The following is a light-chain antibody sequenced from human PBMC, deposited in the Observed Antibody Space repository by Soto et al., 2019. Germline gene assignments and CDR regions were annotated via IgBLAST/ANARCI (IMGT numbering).Light chain of an antibody. V-gene: IGKV3-15*01. CDR2: GAS. Sequence: ERAMTQSPATLSVSPGERATLSCRASQSVSSNLAWYQQKPGQAPRLFIYGASTRATAIPPRFSGSGSGTEFTLTISSLQSEDFAVYYCQQYDNWPITFGQGTRLEIK. CDR1: QSVSSN. CDR3: QQYDNWPIT. J-gene: IGKJ5*01.